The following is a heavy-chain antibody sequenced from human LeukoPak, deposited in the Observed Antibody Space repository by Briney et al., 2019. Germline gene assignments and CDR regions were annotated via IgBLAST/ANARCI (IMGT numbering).Heavy chain of an antibody. CDR3: ARGPTVVTSVYFDY. V-gene: IGHV4-4*07. D-gene: IGHD4-23*01. CDR1: GGSINSFY. Sequence: SETLSLICTVSGGSINSFYWTWIRQPAGKGLEWIGRIYSSGSTNFNPSLKSRVTMSVDTSKNQFSLKLSSVTAADTAVYYCARGPTVVTSVYFDYWGQGTLVTVSS. CDR2: IYSSGST. J-gene: IGHJ4*02.